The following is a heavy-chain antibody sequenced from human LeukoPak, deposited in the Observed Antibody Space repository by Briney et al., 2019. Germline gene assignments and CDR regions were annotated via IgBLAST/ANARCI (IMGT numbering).Heavy chain of an antibody. J-gene: IGHJ6*03. V-gene: IGHV4-38-2*02. CDR1: RYSISSGYY. CDR3: ASGIAAAGKSRAYYYYYMDV. Sequence: SETLSLTCTVSRYSISSGYYWSWIRQPPGKGLEWIGEINHSGSTNYNPSLKSRVTISVDTSKNQFSLKLSSVTAADTAVYYCASGIAAAGKSRAYYYYYMDVWGKGTTVTVSS. D-gene: IGHD6-13*01. CDR2: INHSGST.